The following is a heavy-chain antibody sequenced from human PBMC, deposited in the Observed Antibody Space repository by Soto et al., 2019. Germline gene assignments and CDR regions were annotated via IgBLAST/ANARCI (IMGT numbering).Heavy chain of an antibody. CDR3: GGELITAAGGSNGMDV. CDR2: IYTSGST. D-gene: IGHD6-13*01. CDR1: GGSISSYY. J-gene: IGHJ6*02. V-gene: IGHV4-4*07. Sequence: SETLSLTCTVSGGSISSYYWSWIRQPAGKGLEWIGRIYTSGSTNYNPSLKSRVTMSVDTSKNQFSLKLSSVTAADTAVYYCGGELITAAGGSNGMDVWGQGTTVTVSS.